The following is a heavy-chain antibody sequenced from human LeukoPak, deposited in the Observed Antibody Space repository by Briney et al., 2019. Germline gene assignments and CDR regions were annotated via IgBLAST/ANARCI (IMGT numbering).Heavy chain of an antibody. V-gene: IGHV3-23*01. CDR3: AKVGIGYPNGHFDY. D-gene: IGHD3-22*01. J-gene: IGHJ4*02. Sequence: PGGSLRLSCVASGFIFSEYAMNWVRQAPGKGLEWVSAISGSGGSTYYADSVKGRFTISRDNSKNTLYLQMNSLRAEDTAVYYCAKVGIGYPNGHFDYWGQGTLVTVSS. CDR2: ISGSGGST. CDR1: GFIFSEYA.